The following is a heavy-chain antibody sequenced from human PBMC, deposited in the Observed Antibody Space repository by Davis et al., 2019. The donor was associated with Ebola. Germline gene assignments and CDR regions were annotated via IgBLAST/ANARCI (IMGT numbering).Heavy chain of an antibody. V-gene: IGHV1-2*02. CDR2: INPNSGGT. CDR1: GYTFTGYY. J-gene: IGHJ5*02. D-gene: IGHD6-6*01. Sequence: ASVKVSCKASGYTFTGYYMHWVRQAPGQGLEWMGWINPNSGGTNYAQKFQGRVTMTRDTSISTAYMELSRLRSDDTAVYYCAREPDSSSSRGDWFDPWGQGTLVTVSS. CDR3: AREPDSSSSRGDWFDP.